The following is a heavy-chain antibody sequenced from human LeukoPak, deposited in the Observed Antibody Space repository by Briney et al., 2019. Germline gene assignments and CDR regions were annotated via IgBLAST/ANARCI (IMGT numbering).Heavy chain of an antibody. CDR2: IKHDGSED. V-gene: IGHV3-7*01. CDR3: ARLSAMVRGPEDIFYFEY. Sequence: GGSLRLSCAASGFTFSNYWMTWVRQAPGKGLEWVANIKHDGSEDYYLDSVKGRFTISRDIAKQSVFLQMTSLRVEDTAVYYCARLSAMVRGPEDIFYFEYWGLGTLVTVSS. CDR1: GFTFSNYW. J-gene: IGHJ4*02. D-gene: IGHD3-10*01.